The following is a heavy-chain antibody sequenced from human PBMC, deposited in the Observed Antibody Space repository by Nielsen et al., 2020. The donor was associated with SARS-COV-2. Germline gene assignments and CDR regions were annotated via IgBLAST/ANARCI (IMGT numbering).Heavy chain of an antibody. J-gene: IGHJ3*02. Sequence: GESLKISCAASGFSFSAYAMHWVRQAPGKGLAWVAVISFDGRNKHYADSVKGRFSISRDNSKNMLFLQMNSLRAEDTALYYCAKDRLTIDALDIWGQGTMVTVSS. D-gene: IGHD3-10*01. CDR2: ISFDGRNK. CDR1: GFSFSAYA. V-gene: IGHV3-30*18. CDR3: AKDRLTIDALDI.